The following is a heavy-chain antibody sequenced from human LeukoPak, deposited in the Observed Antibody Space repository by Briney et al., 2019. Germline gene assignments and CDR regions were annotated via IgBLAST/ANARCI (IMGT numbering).Heavy chain of an antibody. D-gene: IGHD6-19*01. CDR2: MNPNSGNT. CDR3: ARGRAVGIAVASDY. Sequence: ASVKVSCKASGYTFTGYYMHWVRQATGQGLEWTGWMNPNSGNTGYAQKFQGRVTITRNTSISTAYMELSSLRSEDTAVYYCARGRAVGIAVASDYWGQGTLVTVSS. CDR1: GYTFTGYY. V-gene: IGHV1-8*03. J-gene: IGHJ4*02.